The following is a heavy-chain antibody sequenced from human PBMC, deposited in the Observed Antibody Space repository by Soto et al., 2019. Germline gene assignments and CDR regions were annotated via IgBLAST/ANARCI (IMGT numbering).Heavy chain of an antibody. Sequence: QVQLVQSGAEVKKPGSSVKVSCKASGGTFSSYAISWVRQAPGQGLEWMGGIIPIFGTANYAQKFQGRVTITADKSTSTAYMELSSLRSEDTAVYYCARIGYSSGWYPAGGMDVWGQGTTVTVSS. CDR1: GGTFSSYA. V-gene: IGHV1-69*06. CDR2: IIPIFGTA. D-gene: IGHD6-19*01. J-gene: IGHJ6*02. CDR3: ARIGYSSGWYPAGGMDV.